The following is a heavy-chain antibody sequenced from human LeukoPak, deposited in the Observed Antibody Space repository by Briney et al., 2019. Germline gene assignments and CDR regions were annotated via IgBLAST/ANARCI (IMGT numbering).Heavy chain of an antibody. Sequence: GASVKVSCKASGYTFTGYYMHWVRQAPGQGLEWMGGIIPIFGTANYAQKFQGRVTITADKSTSTAYMELSSLRSEDTAVYYCARTLRLRTTVTTYDAFDIWGQGTMVTVSS. D-gene: IGHD4-17*01. J-gene: IGHJ3*02. V-gene: IGHV1-69*06. CDR2: IIPIFGTA. CDR3: ARTLRLRTTVTTYDAFDI. CDR1: GYTFTGYY.